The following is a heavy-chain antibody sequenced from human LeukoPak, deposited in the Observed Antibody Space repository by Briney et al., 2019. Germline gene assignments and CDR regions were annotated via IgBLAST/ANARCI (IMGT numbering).Heavy chain of an antibody. CDR3: MRQTTVATHFDY. CDR1: GGSIRSSHYY. V-gene: IGHV4-39*01. D-gene: IGHD4-11*01. Sequence: SETLSLTCTVSGGSIRSSHYYWRWIRQPPGKGLEWIGSINYSGSTYYNPSLKSRVTISVDTSKNQFSLKLSSVTAADTAVYYCMRQTTVATHFDYWGQGTLVTVSS. J-gene: IGHJ4*02. CDR2: INYSGST.